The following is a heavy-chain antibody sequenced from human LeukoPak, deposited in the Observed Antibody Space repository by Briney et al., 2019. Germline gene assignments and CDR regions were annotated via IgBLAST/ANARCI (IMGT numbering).Heavy chain of an antibody. Sequence: PSETLSLTCAVSGDSISSSSWWSWVRQSPGKGLEWIGEINHSGSTNYNPSLKSRVTISVDTSKNQFSLKLSSVTAADTAVYYCAREEYYYDSSGYGDYWGQGTLVTVSS. CDR1: GDSISSSSW. D-gene: IGHD3-22*01. V-gene: IGHV4-4*02. J-gene: IGHJ4*02. CDR2: INHSGST. CDR3: AREEYYYDSSGYGDY.